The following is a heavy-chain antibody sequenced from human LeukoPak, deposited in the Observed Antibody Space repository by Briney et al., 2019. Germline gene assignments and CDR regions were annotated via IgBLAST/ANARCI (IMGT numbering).Heavy chain of an antibody. J-gene: IGHJ1*01. Sequence: GGSLRLSCAASGFTFRNYDMSWVRQAPGKGPEWVAYIRGTGRITYDADSVKGRFTISRDNSKNTLYLQMNSLRVEDTATYYCAKGPGRAYYESRDYYKKWGQGTLVTVTS. D-gene: IGHD3-10*01. V-gene: IGHV3-23*01. CDR1: GFTFRNYD. CDR3: AKGPGRAYYESRDYYKK. CDR2: IRGTGRIT.